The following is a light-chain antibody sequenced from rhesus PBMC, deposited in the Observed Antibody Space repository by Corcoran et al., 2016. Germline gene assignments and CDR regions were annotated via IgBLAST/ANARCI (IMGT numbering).Light chain of an antibody. CDR3: QQHNCYPRT. J-gene: IGKJ1*01. Sequence: DIQMTQSPSSLSASVGDTVTINCRASQGIDNYLAWYQQKPGKAPKPLIYYASNLESGVPSRFSGSGSGTDFTLPISSLQAEDFAIYYFQQHNCYPRTFGQGTKVEIK. CDR2: YAS. V-gene: IGKV1S14*01. CDR1: QGIDNY.